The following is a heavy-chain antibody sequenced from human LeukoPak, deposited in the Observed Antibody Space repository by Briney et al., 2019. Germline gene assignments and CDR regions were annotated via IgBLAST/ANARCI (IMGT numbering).Heavy chain of an antibody. CDR3: AAASSYDYIWGNYRYGIDY. D-gene: IGHD3-16*02. Sequence: ASVKVSCKASGYTFTSYGISWVRQAPGQGLEWMGWISGYDGHTNYAQNFQERVTITRDMSTSTAHMQLSSLRSEDTAVYYCAAASSYDYIWGNYRYGIDYWGQGTLVTVSS. CDR1: GYTFTSYG. J-gene: IGHJ4*02. V-gene: IGHV1-18*01. CDR2: ISGYDGHT.